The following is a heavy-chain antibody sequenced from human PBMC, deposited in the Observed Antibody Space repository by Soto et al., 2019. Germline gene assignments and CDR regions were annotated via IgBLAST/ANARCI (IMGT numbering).Heavy chain of an antibody. CDR1: GGTFSSYA. Sequence: QVQLVQSGAEVKKPGSSVKVSCKASGGTFSSYAISWVRQAPGQGLEWMGGIIPIFGTANYAQKFQGRVTITADESTSTAYMELSSLRSEDTAVYYCARDRKQWLVPNYYYGMDVWGQGTTVTVSS. J-gene: IGHJ6*02. V-gene: IGHV1-69*01. D-gene: IGHD6-19*01. CDR2: IIPIFGTA. CDR3: ARDRKQWLVPNYYYGMDV.